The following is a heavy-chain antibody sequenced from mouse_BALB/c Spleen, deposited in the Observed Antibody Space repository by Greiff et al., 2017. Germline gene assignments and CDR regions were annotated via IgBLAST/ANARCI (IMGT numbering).Heavy chain of an antibody. CDR1: GYTFTDYA. V-gene: IGHV1S137*01. CDR2: ISTYYGDA. Sequence: QVQLQQSGAELVRPGVSVKISCKGSGYTFTDYAMHWVKQSHAKSLEWIGVISTYYGDASYNQKFKGKATMTVDKSSSTAYMELSSLTSEDSAVYYCAREGMITTYYFDYWGQGTTLTVSS. D-gene: IGHD2-4*01. J-gene: IGHJ2*01. CDR3: AREGMITTYYFDY.